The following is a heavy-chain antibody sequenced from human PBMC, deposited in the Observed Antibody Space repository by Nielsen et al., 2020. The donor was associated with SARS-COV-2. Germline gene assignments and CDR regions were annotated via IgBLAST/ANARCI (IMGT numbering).Heavy chain of an antibody. CDR2: ISSST. CDR1: GFTFRNYG. D-gene: IGHD6-19*01. V-gene: IGHV3-23*01. CDR3: AKRSGYTSGWYGDY. Sequence: GESLKISCAAAGFTFRNYGMHWVRQAPGKGLEWVSAISSSTYYADSVKGRFTVSRDNSKNTLYLQMNSLRAEDTAVYYCAKRSGYTSGWYGDYWGQGTLVTVSS. J-gene: IGHJ4*02.